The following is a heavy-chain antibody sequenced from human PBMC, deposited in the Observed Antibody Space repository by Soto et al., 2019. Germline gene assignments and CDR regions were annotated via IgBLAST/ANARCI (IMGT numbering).Heavy chain of an antibody. CDR3: TRVPTPVPAAIDV. V-gene: IGHV3-72*01. J-gene: IGHJ3*01. D-gene: IGHD2-15*01. CDR2: IRNEANRYTV. CDR1: GFTFSDYY. Sequence: GGSLRLSCAASGFTFSDYYMDWVRQAPGKGLDWVGRIRNEANRYTVVYAVSVTGRFTMSIVVSKNSLYLQMDSLKTEDTALYFCTRVPTPVPAAIDVWGQGTMVTVSS.